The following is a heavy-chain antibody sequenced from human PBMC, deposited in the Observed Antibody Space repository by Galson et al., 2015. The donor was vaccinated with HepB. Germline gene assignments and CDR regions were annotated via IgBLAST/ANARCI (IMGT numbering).Heavy chain of an antibody. J-gene: IGHJ4*02. CDR3: ARSPAAAAFFDF. D-gene: IGHD6-13*01. CDR2: R. CDR1: GFTFTRYA. V-gene: IGHV3-33*01. Sequence: SLRLSCAASGFTFTRYAMPWVRQAPGKGLECVALRDSVKGRFTISRDYSKSTLYLQMNSLRDEDTAIYYCARSPAAAAFFDFWGQGTLLTVSS.